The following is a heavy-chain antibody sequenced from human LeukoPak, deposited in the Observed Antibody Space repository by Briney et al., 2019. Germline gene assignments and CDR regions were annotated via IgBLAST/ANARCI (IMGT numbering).Heavy chain of an antibody. D-gene: IGHD4-11*01. CDR2: INHSGST. J-gene: IGHJ6*02. CDR1: GGSFSGYY. CDR3: ARGYSNYVTYYYYYYGMDV. V-gene: IGHV4-34*01. Sequence: SETLSLTCAVYGGSFSGYYWGWIRQPPGKGLEWIGEINHSGSTNYNPSLKSRVTISVDTSKNQFSLKLSSVTAADTAVYYCARGYSNYVTYYYYYYGMDVWGQGTTVTVSS.